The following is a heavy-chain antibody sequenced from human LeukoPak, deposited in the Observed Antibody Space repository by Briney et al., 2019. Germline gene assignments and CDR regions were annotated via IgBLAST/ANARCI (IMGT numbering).Heavy chain of an antibody. CDR2: ILASGSPT. V-gene: IGHV3-23*05. CDR1: GFTFSTCA. CDR3: AKVLRPDGVDNFDH. Sequence: GGSLRLSCAASGFTFSTCAMNWVRQAPGKGPQWVANILASGSPTYYADSVKGRFIISRDNSKTTVYLQMNSLRVEDTAIYYCAKVLRPDGVDNFDHWGQGILVTVSS. J-gene: IGHJ4*02. D-gene: IGHD2-8*01.